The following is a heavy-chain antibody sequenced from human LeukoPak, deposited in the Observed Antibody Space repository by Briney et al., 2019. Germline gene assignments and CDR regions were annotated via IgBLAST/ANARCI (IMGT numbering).Heavy chain of an antibody. V-gene: IGHV4-39*01. CDR1: GGSISGSAYI. CDR3: TRRNYGSGRRDY. J-gene: IGHJ4*02. CDR2: IYYSVST. D-gene: IGHD3-10*01. Sequence: KPSETLSLTCTVSGGSISGSAYIWGWIRQPPGKGLEWIGSIYYSVSTHYSPSLKSRVTISDDTSKNQFSLKLTSVTAADTAVYYCTRRNYGSGRRDYWGQGILVTVSS.